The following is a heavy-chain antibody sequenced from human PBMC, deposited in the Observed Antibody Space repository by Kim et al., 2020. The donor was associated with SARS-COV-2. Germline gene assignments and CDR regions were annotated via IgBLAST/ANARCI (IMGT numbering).Heavy chain of an antibody. CDR3: AADLIRGLPDYFDY. Sequence: GGSLRPSCAASGFTFSSYPFHWVRQAPGKGLEWVAVISWDGRVKYYTDSVKGRFTISRDSSKNMLYLQMNSLRADDTAVYYCAADLIRGLPDYFDYWGRGTLVSVSS. V-gene: IGHV3-30*04. J-gene: IGHJ4*02. CDR1: GFTFSSYP. CDR2: ISWDGRVK. D-gene: IGHD3-10*01.